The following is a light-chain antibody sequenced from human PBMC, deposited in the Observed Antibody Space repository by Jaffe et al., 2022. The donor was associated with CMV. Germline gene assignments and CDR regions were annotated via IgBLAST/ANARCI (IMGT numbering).Light chain of an antibody. CDR1: QSVSSN. J-gene: IGKJ1*01. CDR2: GAS. V-gene: IGKV3-15*01. Sequence: EIVMTQSPATLSVSPGERATLSCRASQSVSSNLAWYQQKPGQAPRLLIYGASTRATGIPARFSGSGSGTEFTLTISSLQSEDFAVYYCQQIPGTFGQGTKVEIK. CDR3: QQIPGT.